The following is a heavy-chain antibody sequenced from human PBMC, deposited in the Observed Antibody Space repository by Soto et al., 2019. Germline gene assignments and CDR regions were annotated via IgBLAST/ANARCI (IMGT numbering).Heavy chain of an antibody. Sequence: WAAVKVSCKASGYTFTGYYMHWVRQAPGQGLEWMGWINPNSGGTNYEQKFQGRVTMTRDTSISTAYMELSRLRSDDTAVYYCASNSETSNWFDPWGQGNLVTVSS. CDR3: ASNSETSNWFDP. D-gene: IGHD2-2*01. J-gene: IGHJ5*02. CDR1: GYTFTGYY. CDR2: INPNSGGT. V-gene: IGHV1-2*02.